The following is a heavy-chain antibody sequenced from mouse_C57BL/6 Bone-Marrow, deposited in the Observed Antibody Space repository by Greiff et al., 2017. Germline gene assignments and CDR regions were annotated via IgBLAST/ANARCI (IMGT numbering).Heavy chain of an antibody. CDR3: ARREYYYGSSPWFAY. Sequence: QVQLQQPGAELVMPGASVKLSCKASGYTFTSYWMHWVKQRPGQGLEWIGEIDPSASYTNYNQKFKGKSTLTVDKSSSTAYMQLSSLTSEDSAVYYCARREYYYGSSPWFAYWGQGTLVTVSA. V-gene: IGHV1-69*01. CDR2: IDPSASYT. D-gene: IGHD1-1*01. CDR1: GYTFTSYW. J-gene: IGHJ3*01.